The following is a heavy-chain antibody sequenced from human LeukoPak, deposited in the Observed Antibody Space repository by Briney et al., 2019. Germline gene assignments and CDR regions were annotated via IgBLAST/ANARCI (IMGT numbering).Heavy chain of an antibody. V-gene: IGHV4-39*07. J-gene: IGHJ4*02. CDR2: IYSSGRT. Sequence: SETLSLTCTVSGVSIISTNSYWGWIRQSPRTGLEWIGNIYSSGRTYYNPSLNSRVTISIDMSENQFSPKLTSVTAADTAVYYCARKREGPATGIDYWGQGTLVTVSS. CDR3: ARKREGPATGIDY. CDR1: GVSIISTNSY. D-gene: IGHD2-15*01.